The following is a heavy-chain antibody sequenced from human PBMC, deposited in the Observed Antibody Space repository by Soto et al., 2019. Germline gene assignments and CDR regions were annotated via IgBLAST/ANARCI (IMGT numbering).Heavy chain of an antibody. D-gene: IGHD2-21*01. CDR1: CGTSISYA. Sequence: VSSRASCGTSISYANIWVGRAPGQGLEWMGGIIPIFGTANYAQKFQGRVTITADESTSTAYMETSSLRSEDTAVYYCASLIPLPFPFEPWGQGTLVTVSS. V-gene: IGHV1-69*01. CDR2: IIPIFGTA. CDR3: ASLIPLPFPFEP. J-gene: IGHJ5*02.